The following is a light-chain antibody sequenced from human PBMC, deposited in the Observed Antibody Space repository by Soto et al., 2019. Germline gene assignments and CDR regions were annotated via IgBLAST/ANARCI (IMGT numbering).Light chain of an antibody. J-gene: IGKJ1*01. CDR3: QQYNNWPPWT. V-gene: IGKV3-15*01. CDR2: GAS. Sequence: EIVLTQSPVTLSVSPGESAALSCLASQSVSNNLAWYQQKPGQAPRLLIYGASTRATGIPARFSGSGSGTEFTLTISSLQSEDFAVYYCQQYNNWPPWTFGQGTKVDI. CDR1: QSVSNN.